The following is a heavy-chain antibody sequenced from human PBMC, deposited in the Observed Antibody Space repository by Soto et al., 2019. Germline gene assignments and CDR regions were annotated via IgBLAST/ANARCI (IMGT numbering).Heavy chain of an antibody. D-gene: IGHD5-12*01. CDR1: GGSLSSGGYY. J-gene: IGHJ6*02. Sequence: QVQLQESGPGLVKPSQTLSLTCTVSGGSLSSGGYYWTWIRQHPGKGLEWIGYIYYSGSTSYNPSLNSRVTISVDTSKNQFSLKLSSVTAADTAVYYCARWLQFGSYYGMDVWGQGTTVTVSS. CDR2: IYYSGST. V-gene: IGHV4-31*03. CDR3: ARWLQFGSYYGMDV.